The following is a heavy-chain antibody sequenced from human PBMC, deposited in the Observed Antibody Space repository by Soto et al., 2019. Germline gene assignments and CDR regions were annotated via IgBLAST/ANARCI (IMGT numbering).Heavy chain of an antibody. CDR3: ARDLGHGNGPFDY. CDR1: GFTFNNYA. CDR2: IWYDGTKK. Sequence: PGGSLRLSCAASGFTFNNYAMGWVRQAPGKGLEWVAVIWYDGTKKYYADSVKGRFTISRDNSRNSLYLQVNSLRVEDTAVYYCARDLGHGNGPFDYWGQGALVTVSS. V-gene: IGHV3-33*08. D-gene: IGHD1-26*01. J-gene: IGHJ4*02.